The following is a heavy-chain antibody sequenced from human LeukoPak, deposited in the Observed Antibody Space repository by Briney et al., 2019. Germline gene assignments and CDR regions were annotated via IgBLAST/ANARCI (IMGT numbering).Heavy chain of an antibody. V-gene: IGHV4-4*07. CDR1: GGSISSYY. Sequence: SETLSLTCTVSGGSISSYYWSWIRQPAGKGLEWIGRIYTSGSTNYNPSLKSRVTMSVDTSKNQFSLKLSSVTAADTAVYYCARDPGSSGYWYFDLWRRGTLVTVSS. CDR2: IYTSGST. J-gene: IGHJ2*01. CDR3: ARDPGSSGYWYFDL. D-gene: IGHD6-19*01.